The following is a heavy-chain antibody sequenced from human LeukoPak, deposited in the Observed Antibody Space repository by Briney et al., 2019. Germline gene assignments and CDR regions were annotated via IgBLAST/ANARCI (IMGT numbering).Heavy chain of an antibody. V-gene: IGHV4-59*08. Sequence: PSETLSLTCTVSGGSISSYYWSWIRQPPGKGLEWIGYIYYSGSTSYNPSLKSRVTISVDTSKNQFSLRLSSVTAADTAVYYCARHLQDTAMVSPLYYFDNWGQGTLVTVSS. D-gene: IGHD5-18*01. J-gene: IGHJ4*02. CDR2: IYYSGST. CDR3: ARHLQDTAMVSPLYYFDN. CDR1: GGSISSYY.